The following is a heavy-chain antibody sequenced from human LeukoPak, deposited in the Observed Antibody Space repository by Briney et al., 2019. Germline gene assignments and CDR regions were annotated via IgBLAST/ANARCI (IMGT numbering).Heavy chain of an antibody. CDR1: GGSISSGGYY. CDR2: IYYSGST. CDR3: ARERYSSGWYYNWFDP. Sequence: PSQTLSLTCTVSGGSISSGGYYWSWIRQHPGKGLEWIGYIYYSGSTYYNPSLKIRVTISVDTSKNQFSLKLSSVTAADTAVYYCARERYSSGWYYNWFDPWGQGPLVTV. J-gene: IGHJ5*02. V-gene: IGHV4-31*03. D-gene: IGHD6-19*01.